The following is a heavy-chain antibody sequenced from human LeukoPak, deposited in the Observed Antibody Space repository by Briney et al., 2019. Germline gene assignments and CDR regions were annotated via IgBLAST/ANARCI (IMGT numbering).Heavy chain of an antibody. V-gene: IGHV3-53*01. CDR3: ARNFALDY. Sequence: GGSLRLSCAASGFTISSNYMTWVRQAPGKGLEWVSVIYSGGSTYYADSVKGRFTISRDNSKNTLFLQMNSLRAEDTAVYYCARNFALDYWGQGTLVTVSS. CDR1: GFTISSNY. J-gene: IGHJ4*02. CDR2: IYSGGST.